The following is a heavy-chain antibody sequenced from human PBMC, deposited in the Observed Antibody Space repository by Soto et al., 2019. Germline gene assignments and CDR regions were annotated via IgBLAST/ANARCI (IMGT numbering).Heavy chain of an antibody. J-gene: IGHJ6*03. V-gene: IGHV1-2*04. D-gene: IGHD6-6*01. Sequence: GASVKVSCKASGYTFTGYYMHWVRQAPGQGLEWMGWINPNSGGTNYAQKFQGWVTMTRDTSISTAYMELSRLRSDDTAVYYCARGSYSSSDYYYYNYMDVWGKGTTVTVSS. CDR3: ARGSYSSSDYYYYNYMDV. CDR1: GYTFTGYY. CDR2: INPNSGGT.